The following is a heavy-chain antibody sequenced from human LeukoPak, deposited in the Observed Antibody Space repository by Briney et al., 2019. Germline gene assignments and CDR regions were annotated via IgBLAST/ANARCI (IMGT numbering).Heavy chain of an antibody. J-gene: IGHJ4*02. Sequence: GGSLRLSCAASGFTFSASAVHWVRQASGKGLEWISRIRSKANNYATAYTDPLKGRFTVSRDDSKNTAYLQMNSLKTEDSAVYFCARDSSSEGPLDYWGQGTLVTVSS. CDR2: IRSKANNYAT. V-gene: IGHV3-73*01. CDR3: ARDSSSEGPLDY. CDR1: GFTFSASA. D-gene: IGHD6-6*01.